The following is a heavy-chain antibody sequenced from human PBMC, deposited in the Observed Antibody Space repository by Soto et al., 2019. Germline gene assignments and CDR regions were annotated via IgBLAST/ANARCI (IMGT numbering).Heavy chain of an antibody. CDR1: GFTFSNAW. V-gene: IGHV3-15*01. J-gene: IGHJ6*03. D-gene: IGHD6-25*01. Sequence: EVQLVESGGGLVKPGGSLRLSCAASGFTFSNAWMSWVRQAPGKGLEWVGRIKSKTDGRTTDYAAPVKGRFTISRDDPKNPLYLQKNSLKTQDTAVYYCTAPSGIRRGHYYYYSYVWGKGTTVTVSS. CDR3: TAPSGIRRGHYYYYSYV. CDR2: IKSKTDGRTT.